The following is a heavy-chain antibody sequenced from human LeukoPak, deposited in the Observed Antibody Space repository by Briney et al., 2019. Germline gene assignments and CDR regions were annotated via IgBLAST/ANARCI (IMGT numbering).Heavy chain of an antibody. V-gene: IGHV3-30*02. CDR3: AKRAGSAWSAGA. CDR2: IRNDASNT. J-gene: IGHJ5*02. CDR1: GFTFSSYG. Sequence: GGSLRLSCAASGFTFSSYGMHWVRRAPGKGLDWVAYIRNDASNTYYADSVKGRFSISRDNSKNTVYLQMNSLIPEDTAVYYCAKRAGSAWSAGAWGQGTLVTVSS. D-gene: IGHD3-10*01.